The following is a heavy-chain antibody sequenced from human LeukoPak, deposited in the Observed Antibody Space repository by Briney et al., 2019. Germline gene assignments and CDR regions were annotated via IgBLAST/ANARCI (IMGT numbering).Heavy chain of an antibody. CDR3: ARAFPSITMIVVNYYMDV. J-gene: IGHJ6*03. D-gene: IGHD3-22*01. CDR1: GFTFNIYW. CDR2: IKQDGSEK. Sequence: GGSLRLSCAASGFTFNIYWMSWVRQAPGKGLEWVANIKQDGSEKYYVDSVKGRFTISRDNAKNSLYLQMNSLRAEGTAVYYCARAFPSITMIVVNYYMDVWGKGTTVTISS. V-gene: IGHV3-7*01.